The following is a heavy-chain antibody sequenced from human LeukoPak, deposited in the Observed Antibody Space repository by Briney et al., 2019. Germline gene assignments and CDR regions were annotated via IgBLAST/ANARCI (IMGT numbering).Heavy chain of an antibody. V-gene: IGHV1-69*05. CDR1: GGTFSSYA. J-gene: IGHJ5*02. CDR3: ARDLAALTPSWFDP. CDR2: IIPIFGTA. Sequence: SVKVSCKAPGGTFSSYAISWVRQAPGQGLEWMGGIIPIFGTANYAQKFQGRVTITTDESTSTAYMELSSLRSEDTAVYYCARDLAALTPSWFDPWGQGTLVTVSS. D-gene: IGHD6-13*01.